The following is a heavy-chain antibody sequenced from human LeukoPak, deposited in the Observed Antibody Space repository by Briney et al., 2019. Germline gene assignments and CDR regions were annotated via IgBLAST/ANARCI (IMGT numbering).Heavy chain of an antibody. D-gene: IGHD2-15*01. Sequence: GGSLRLSCAASGFTFSSYGMHWVRQAPGKGLEWVAVISYDGSNKFYADSVKGRFTISRDNSKNTLYLQMNSLRAEDTAVYYCAKDRGYCSGGSCYYFDYWGQGTLVTVSS. CDR1: GFTFSSYG. J-gene: IGHJ4*02. CDR3: AKDRGYCSGGSCYYFDY. V-gene: IGHV3-30*18. CDR2: ISYDGSNK.